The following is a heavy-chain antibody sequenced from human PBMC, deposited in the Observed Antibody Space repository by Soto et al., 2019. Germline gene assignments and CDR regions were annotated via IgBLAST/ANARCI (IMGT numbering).Heavy chain of an antibody. CDR2: INSDGSST. V-gene: IGHV3-74*01. Sequence: EVQLVESGGGLVQPGGSLRLSCAASGFTFSSYWMHWVRQAPGKGLVWVSRINSDGSSTSYADSVKGRFTISRDNAKNTLYLQMISLRAEDTAVYYCARDWDCGGDCRYYYGMDVWGQGTTVTVSS. D-gene: IGHD2-21*02. CDR3: ARDWDCGGDCRYYYGMDV. J-gene: IGHJ6*02. CDR1: GFTFSSYW.